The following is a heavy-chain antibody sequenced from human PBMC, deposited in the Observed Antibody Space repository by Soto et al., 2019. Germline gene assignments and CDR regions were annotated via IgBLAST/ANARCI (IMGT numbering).Heavy chain of an antibody. J-gene: IGHJ6*02. CDR1: GFTFSSYG. V-gene: IGHV3-33*01. CDR2: IWYDGSNK. CDR3: ARDGYSYVVYGMDV. Sequence: GGSLRLSCAASGFTFSSYGMHWVRQAPGKGLEWVAVIWYDGSNKYYADSVKGRFTISRDNSKNTLYLQMNSLRAEDTAVYYCARDGYSYVVYGMDVWGQGTTVTVSS. D-gene: IGHD5-18*01.